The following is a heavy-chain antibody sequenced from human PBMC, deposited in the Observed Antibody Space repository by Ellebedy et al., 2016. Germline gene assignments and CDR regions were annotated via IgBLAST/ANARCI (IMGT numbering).Heavy chain of an antibody. CDR3: ARSNGSGSYNLGN. V-gene: IGHV4-30-2*01. J-gene: IGHJ4*02. D-gene: IGHD3-10*01. CDR2: IYHSGST. Sequence: SETLSLXXAVSGGSISSGGYSWSWIRQPPGKGLEWIGYIYHSGSTYYNPSLKSRVTISVDRSKNQFSLKLSSVTAADTAEYYCARSNGSGSYNLGNWGQGTLVTVSS. CDR1: GGSISSGGYS.